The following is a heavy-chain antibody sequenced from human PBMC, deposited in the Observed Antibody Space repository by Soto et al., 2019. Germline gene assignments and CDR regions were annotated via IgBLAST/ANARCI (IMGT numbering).Heavy chain of an antibody. V-gene: IGHV3-23*01. D-gene: IGHD6-25*01. J-gene: IGHJ6*02. CDR2: TRSNGEHT. Sequence: GGSLRLSCAGSGFMFSSFAMTWVRQAPGKGLEWVSTTRSNGEHTYYADSVKGRFTVSRDNSKNTLFLEMTSLRAEDSAIYYCAKDSRSFSVSAARVSGMAVGGQGTTVTVSS. CDR3: AKDSRSFSVSAARVSGMAV. CDR1: GFMFSSFA.